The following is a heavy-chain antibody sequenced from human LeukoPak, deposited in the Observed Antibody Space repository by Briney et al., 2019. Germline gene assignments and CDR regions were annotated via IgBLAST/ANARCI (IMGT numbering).Heavy chain of an antibody. V-gene: IGHV3-74*01. J-gene: IGHJ5*02. Sequence: GGSLRLSCAASGFTISKYWMHWVRQAPGKGLAWVSRIKSDGSSTSYADSVKGRFTISRDNAKNTLYLQMNSLRAEDTAVYYRARETFDPWGQGILVTVSS. CDR3: ARETFDP. CDR2: IKSDGSST. CDR1: GFTISKYW.